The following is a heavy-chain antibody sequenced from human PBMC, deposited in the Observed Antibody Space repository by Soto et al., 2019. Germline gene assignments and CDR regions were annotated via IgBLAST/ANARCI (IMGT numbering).Heavy chain of an antibody. Sequence: QVKLVESRGGVVQPGRSLRLSCAASGFTFSSYGMHWVRQAPGKGLEWVAVIWYDGSNKYYADSVKGRFTISRDNSKNTLYLQMNSLRAEDTAVYYCARDYGDYDYYYYGMDVWGQGTTVTVSS. CDR3: ARDYGDYDYYYYGMDV. CDR1: GFTFSSYG. D-gene: IGHD4-17*01. J-gene: IGHJ6*02. V-gene: IGHV3-33*01. CDR2: IWYDGSNK.